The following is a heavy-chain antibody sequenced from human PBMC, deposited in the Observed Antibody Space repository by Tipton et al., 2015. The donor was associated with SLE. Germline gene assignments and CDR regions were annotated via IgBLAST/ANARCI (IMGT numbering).Heavy chain of an antibody. CDR1: GFTFSSYS. CDR2: ISSSSSYI. Sequence: GSLRLSCAASGFTFSSYSMNWVRQAPGKGLEWVSSISSSSSYIYYADSVKGRFTISRDNAKNSLYLQMNSLRAEDTAVYYCARVPGVTIFAVDPYYFDYWGQGTLVTVSS. V-gene: IGHV3-21*03. J-gene: IGHJ4*02. CDR3: ARVPGVTIFAVDPYYFDY. D-gene: IGHD3-3*01.